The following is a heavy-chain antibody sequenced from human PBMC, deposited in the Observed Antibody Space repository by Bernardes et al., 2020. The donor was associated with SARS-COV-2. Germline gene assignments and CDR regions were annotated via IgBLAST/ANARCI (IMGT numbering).Heavy chain of an antibody. D-gene: IGHD2-21*02. CDR1: GFTANTNA. Sequence: GGSMRPSCEASGFTANTNAMSWARKAPGKGLEGVSVRSGSDDSTYDLPSVRGRFTISRDNSKNILFLQMSSLRAEDTAVYYCARDYCDSDCDFVDYWGQGTLVTVSS. J-gene: IGHJ4*02. V-gene: IGHV3-23*01. CDR2: RSGSDDST. CDR3: ARDYCDSDCDFVDY.